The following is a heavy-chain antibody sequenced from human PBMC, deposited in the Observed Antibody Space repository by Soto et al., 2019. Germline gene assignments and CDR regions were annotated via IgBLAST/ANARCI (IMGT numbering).Heavy chain of an antibody. J-gene: IGHJ5*02. CDR3: AREVGVLGTRFDP. Sequence: QVQLQESGPGLVKPSQTLSLTCTVSGGSISSVGYYWNWIRQHPGKDLEWVGYISYSGITHHNPSLQSRLFISVDTSKNQVSLKLSSVTAADTAVYYCAREVGVLGTRFDPWGQGTLVTVSS. CDR2: ISYSGIT. V-gene: IGHV4-31*03. D-gene: IGHD1-26*01. CDR1: GGSISSVGYY.